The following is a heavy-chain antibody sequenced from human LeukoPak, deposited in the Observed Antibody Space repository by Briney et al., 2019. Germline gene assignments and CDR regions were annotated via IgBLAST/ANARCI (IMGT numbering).Heavy chain of an antibody. CDR1: GFTFSSYD. J-gene: IGHJ6*03. V-gene: IGHV3-13*01. D-gene: IGHD2-2*01. Sequence: GGSLRPSCAASGFTFSSYDMHWVRQATGKGLEWVSAIGTAGDTYYPGSVKGRFTISRENAKNSLYLQMNSLRAGDTAVYYCARAEGYCSSTSCGLNYMDVWGKGTTVTVSS. CDR2: IGTAGDT. CDR3: ARAEGYCSSTSCGLNYMDV.